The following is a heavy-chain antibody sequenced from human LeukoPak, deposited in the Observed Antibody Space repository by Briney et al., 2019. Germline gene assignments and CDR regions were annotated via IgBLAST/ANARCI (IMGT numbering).Heavy chain of an antibody. V-gene: IGHV1-18*04. J-gene: IGHJ4*02. CDR3: ARAYGRSSTSWKFDY. D-gene: IGHD2-2*01. CDR1: GYTFTSYG. Sequence: ASVKVSCKASGYTFTSYGISWVRQAPGQGLEWMGWISAYNGNTNYAQKLQGRVTMTTDRSTSTAYMELRSLRSDDTAVYYCARAYGRSSTSWKFDYWGQGTLVAVSS. CDR2: ISAYNGNT.